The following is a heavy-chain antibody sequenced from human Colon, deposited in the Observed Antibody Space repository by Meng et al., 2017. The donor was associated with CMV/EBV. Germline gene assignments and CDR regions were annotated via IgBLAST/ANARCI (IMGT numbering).Heavy chain of an antibody. Sequence: GESLKISCAASGFTFRNYEMNWVRQAPGKGLEWISHISSSGNTIYYADSVQGRFTISRDNAKNSLYLQMNSLRAEDTALYYCAREGYTYGSKNFFDFWGQGSLVTVSS. J-gene: IGHJ4*02. CDR1: GFTFRNYE. CDR2: ISSSGNTI. CDR3: AREGYTYGSKNFFDF. D-gene: IGHD5-18*01. V-gene: IGHV3-48*03.